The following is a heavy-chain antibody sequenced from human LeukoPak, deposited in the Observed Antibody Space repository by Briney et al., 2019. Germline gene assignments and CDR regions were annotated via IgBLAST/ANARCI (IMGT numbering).Heavy chain of an antibody. Sequence: VASVKVSCKASGGTFSSYAISWVRQAPGQGLEWMGRIIPILGIANYAQKFQGRVTIPADKSTSTAYMELSSLRSEDTAVYYCARNEVDSSGYYYNAFDIWGQGTMVTVSS. CDR2: IIPILGIA. D-gene: IGHD3-22*01. CDR3: ARNEVDSSGYYYNAFDI. CDR1: GGTFSSYA. V-gene: IGHV1-69*04. J-gene: IGHJ3*02.